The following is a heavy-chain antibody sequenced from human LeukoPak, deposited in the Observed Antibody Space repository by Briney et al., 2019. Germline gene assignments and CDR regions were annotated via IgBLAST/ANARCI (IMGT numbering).Heavy chain of an antibody. CDR2: INHSGST. CDR1: GGSFSGYY. J-gene: IGHJ4*02. D-gene: IGHD5-24*01. V-gene: IGHV4-34*01. CDR3: ASTAGYNYDY. Sequence: SETLSLTCAVYGGSFSGYYWSWIRQPPGKGLEWIGEINHSGSTNYNPSLKSRVTISVDTSKNLFSLKLSSVTAADTAVYYCASTAGYNYDYWGQGTLVTVSS.